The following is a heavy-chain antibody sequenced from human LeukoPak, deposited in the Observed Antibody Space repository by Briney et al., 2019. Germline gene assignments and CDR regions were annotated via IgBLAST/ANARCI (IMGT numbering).Heavy chain of an antibody. CDR2: INHSGST. J-gene: IGHJ4*02. CDR3: ARGLSRLPSGGY. V-gene: IGHV4-34*01. D-gene: IGHD4-11*01. CDR1: GGSFSGYY. Sequence: SETLSLTCAVYGGSFSGYYWSWIRQPPGKGLEWIGEINHSGSTNYNPSLKSRVTISVDTSENQFSLKLTSVTAADTAVYYCARGLSRLPSGGYWGQGTLVTVSS.